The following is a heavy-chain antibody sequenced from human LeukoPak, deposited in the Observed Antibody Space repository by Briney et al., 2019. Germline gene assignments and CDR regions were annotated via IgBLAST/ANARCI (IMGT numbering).Heavy chain of an antibody. Sequence: PSQTLSLTCTVSGASISSGGYYWSWIRQHPGKGLEWIGYIYYSGSTYYNPSLNSRVTKSVDTSKNQFSLKLSSVTAADTAVYYCARGNYGGNSFDYWGQGTLVTVSS. V-gene: IGHV4-31*03. CDR1: GASISSGGYY. CDR2: IYYSGST. CDR3: ARGNYGGNSFDY. D-gene: IGHD4-23*01. J-gene: IGHJ4*02.